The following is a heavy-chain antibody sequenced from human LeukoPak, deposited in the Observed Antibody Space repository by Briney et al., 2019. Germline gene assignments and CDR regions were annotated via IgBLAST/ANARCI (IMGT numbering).Heavy chain of an antibody. Sequence: PGGSLRLSCAASGFTFSSYAMSWVRQAPGKGLEWVSAISGSGGSTYYADSVKGRFTISRDNSKNTLYLQMNSLRAEDTAVYYCAKDQQYCSGGSCYSSFDYWGQGTLVTVSS. J-gene: IGHJ4*02. V-gene: IGHV3-23*01. CDR1: GFTFSSYA. CDR3: AKDQQYCSGGSCYSSFDY. D-gene: IGHD2-15*01. CDR2: ISGSGGST.